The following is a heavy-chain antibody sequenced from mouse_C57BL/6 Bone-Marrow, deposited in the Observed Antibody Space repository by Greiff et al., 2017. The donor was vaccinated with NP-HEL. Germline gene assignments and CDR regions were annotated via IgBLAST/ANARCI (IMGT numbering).Heavy chain of an antibody. Sequence: VQLQESGPGLVQPSQSLSITCTVSGFSLTSYGVHWVRQSPGKGLEWLGVIWSGGSTDYNAAFISRLSISKDNSKSQVFFKMNSLQADDTAIYYCARNRNYYGSSWFAYWGQGTLVTVSA. V-gene: IGHV2-2*01. D-gene: IGHD1-1*01. CDR1: GFSLTSYG. CDR3: ARNRNYYGSSWFAY. J-gene: IGHJ3*01. CDR2: IWSGGST.